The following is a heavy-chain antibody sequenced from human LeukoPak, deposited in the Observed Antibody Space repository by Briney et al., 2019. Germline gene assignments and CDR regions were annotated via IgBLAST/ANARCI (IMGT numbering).Heavy chain of an antibody. CDR3: VKSSGKDDYGMDA. CDR1: GFTFSSYA. J-gene: IGHJ6*02. CDR2: ISGSGGST. D-gene: IGHD3-10*01. Sequence: HPGGSLGLSCAASGFTFSSYAMSWVRQAPGKGLEWVSAISGSGGSTYYADSVKGRFTIARDNSQNTLFLQMNSLRVEDTAVYFCVKSSGKDDYGMDAWGQGTTVTVSS. V-gene: IGHV3-23*01.